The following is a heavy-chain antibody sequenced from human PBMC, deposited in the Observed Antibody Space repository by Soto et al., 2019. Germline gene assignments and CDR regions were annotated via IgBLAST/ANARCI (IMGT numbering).Heavy chain of an antibody. J-gene: IGHJ6*02. CDR2: ISYDGSNK. Sequence: LRLSCAASGFTFSSYGMHWVRQAPGKGLEWVAVISYDGSNKYYADSVKGRFTISRDNSKNTLYLQMNSLRAEDTAVYYCAKVTVGSTSNYYYGMDVWGQGTPVTVSS. V-gene: IGHV3-30*18. CDR1: GFTFSSYG. D-gene: IGHD1-26*01. CDR3: AKVTVGSTSNYYYGMDV.